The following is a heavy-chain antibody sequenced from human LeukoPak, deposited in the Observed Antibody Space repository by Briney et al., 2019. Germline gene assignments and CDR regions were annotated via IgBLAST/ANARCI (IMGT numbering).Heavy chain of an antibody. CDR2: ISGSGGST. CDR1: GFIFSEYS. V-gene: IGHV3-23*01. J-gene: IGHJ4*02. Sequence: GGSLRLSCAASGFIFSEYSMNWVRQAPGKGLEWVSSISGSGGSTFYADSVKGRFTISRDNSKNTMYLQMSSLRAEDTAVYYCAKRIQSAMAMGYWGQGTLVTVSS. D-gene: IGHD5-18*01. CDR3: AKRIQSAMAMGY.